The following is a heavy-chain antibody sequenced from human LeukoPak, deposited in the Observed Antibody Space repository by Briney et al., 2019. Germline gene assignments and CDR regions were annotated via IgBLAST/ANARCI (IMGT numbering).Heavy chain of an antibody. V-gene: IGHV3-23*01. CDR1: GVTLSSYA. J-gene: IGHJ4*02. CDR3: AKGPRTTTVTIGFDY. Sequence: GGSLRLSCAASGVTLSSYAMSWARQAPGKGLEWVSGISSSGSGGNTYYADSVKGRFTISRDNSKNTLYLQMNSLRAEDTAVYYCAKGPRTTTVTIGFDYRGQGTLVTVSS. CDR2: ISSSGSGGNT. D-gene: IGHD4-11*01.